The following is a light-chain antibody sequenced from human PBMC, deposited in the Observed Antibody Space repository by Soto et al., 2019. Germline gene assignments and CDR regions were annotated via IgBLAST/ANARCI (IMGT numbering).Light chain of an antibody. CDR1: SSNIGTNT. Sequence: QPVLTQPPSASGTPGQRVTISCSGSSSNIGTNTVSWYQQFPGTAPKLLIYSSNQRPSGVPDRFSASKSGTSASLAISGLQSEDEADYYCAAWDDSLNGLFGGGTKLTVL. CDR3: AAWDDSLNGL. CDR2: SSN. V-gene: IGLV1-44*01. J-gene: IGLJ2*01.